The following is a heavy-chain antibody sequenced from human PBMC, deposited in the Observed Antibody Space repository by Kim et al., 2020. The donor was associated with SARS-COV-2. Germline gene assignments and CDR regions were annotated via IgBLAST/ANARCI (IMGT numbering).Heavy chain of an antibody. V-gene: IGHV3-7*01. Sequence: GGSLRLSCVASGFTFSTHWTSWVRQAPGKGLEWVANIKEDGSEKYYVASVKGRFTISRDNAKSSLFLQMNSLRAEDTAVYYCARVRIQFWSDAFGFWGQGTMVTVSS. J-gene: IGHJ3*01. CDR1: GFTFSTHW. CDR3: ARVRIQFWSDAFGF. D-gene: IGHD3-3*01. CDR2: IKEDGSEK.